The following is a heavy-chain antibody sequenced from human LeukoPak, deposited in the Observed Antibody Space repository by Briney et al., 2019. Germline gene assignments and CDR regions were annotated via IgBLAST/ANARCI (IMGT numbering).Heavy chain of an antibody. Sequence: PPETLSLTCTVSGGSMSDYYWGCIRQPPGKGLEWIGYISYSGKSNSNPSLKSRVTMSVDMSKNQFSLKLASVTAADTAVYYCVRVGRSLHWNPDFWGLGTLVTVSS. CDR1: GGSMSDYY. CDR2: ISYSGKS. V-gene: IGHV4-59*01. D-gene: IGHD1-1*01. J-gene: IGHJ4*02. CDR3: VRVGRSLHWNPDF.